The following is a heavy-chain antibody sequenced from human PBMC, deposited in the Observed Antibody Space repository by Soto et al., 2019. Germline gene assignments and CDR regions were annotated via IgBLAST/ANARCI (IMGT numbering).Heavy chain of an antibody. J-gene: IGHJ6*02. CDR1: VGSFSSYA. CDR2: IIPIFGTA. V-gene: IGHV1-69*13. D-gene: IGHD1-7*01. CDR3: ARATGTTGYGMDA. Sequence: SVKVSCKASVGSFSSYAISWVRQAPGQGLEWMGGIIPIFGTANYAQKFQGRVTITADESTSTAYMELSSLRSEDTAVYYCARATGTTGYGMDAWGQGTTVTVSS.